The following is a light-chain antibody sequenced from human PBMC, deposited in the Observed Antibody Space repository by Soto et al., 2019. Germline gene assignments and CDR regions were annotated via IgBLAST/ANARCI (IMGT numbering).Light chain of an antibody. Sequence: QSALTQPASVSGSPGQSITISCTGTSSDVGTYYLVSWYQQHPGKVPKVMIYEGTKRPSGVSDRFSGSKSGNTASLTISSLQAEDEAEYYCCCCSYAGSSSFRVLFGGGTKLTVL. CDR2: EGT. V-gene: IGLV2-23*03. J-gene: IGLJ2*01. CDR1: SSDVGTYYL. CDR3: CSYAGSSSFRVL.